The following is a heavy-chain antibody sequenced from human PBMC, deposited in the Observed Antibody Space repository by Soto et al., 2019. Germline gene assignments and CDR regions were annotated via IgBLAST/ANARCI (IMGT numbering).Heavy chain of an antibody. CDR1: GGSISNGDYY. J-gene: IGHJ6*02. CDR2: IYYGGNT. Sequence: QVQLQESGPGLVKPSETLSLTCNVFGGSISNGDYYWSWIRQPPGKGLQYIGYIYYGGNTNYNPSLKSRLTMSIDRSANHFSLTQTSVTAADTAVYYCARVSGHYYYGVDVWGQGTTVVVSS. CDR3: ARVSGHYYYGVDV. V-gene: IGHV4-30-4*01.